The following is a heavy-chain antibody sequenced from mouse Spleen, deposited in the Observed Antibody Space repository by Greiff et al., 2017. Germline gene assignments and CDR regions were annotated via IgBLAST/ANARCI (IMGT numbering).Heavy chain of an antibody. CDR1: GYAFSSSW. CDR3: VNYGSSYGDWYFDV. Sequence: VKLMESGPELVKPGASVKISCKASGYAFSSSWMNWVKQRPGKGLEWIGRIYPGDGDTNYNGKFKGKATLTADKSSSTAYMQLSSLTSEDSAVYFCVNYGSSYGDWYFDVWGAGTTVTVSS. J-gene: IGHJ1*01. CDR2: IYPGDGDT. D-gene: IGHD1-1*01. V-gene: IGHV1-82*01.